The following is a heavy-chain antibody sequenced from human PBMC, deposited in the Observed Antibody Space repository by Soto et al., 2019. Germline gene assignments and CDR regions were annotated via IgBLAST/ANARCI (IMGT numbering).Heavy chain of an antibody. J-gene: IGHJ4*02. D-gene: IGHD6-6*01. V-gene: IGHV3-23*01. Sequence: GGSLRLSCAASGFTCNNYVMSWVRQAPGKGLDWISAVGGSGFDTWYADSVKGRFTISRDNSKNTLYLQMNSLRAEDAAIYYCAKGSASGRPYFFDSWGQGTLVTVSS. CDR1: GFTCNNYV. CDR2: VGGSGFDT. CDR3: AKGSASGRPYFFDS.